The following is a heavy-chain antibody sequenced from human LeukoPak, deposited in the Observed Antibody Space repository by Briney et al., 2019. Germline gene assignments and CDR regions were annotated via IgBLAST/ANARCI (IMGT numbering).Heavy chain of an antibody. V-gene: IGHV4-4*07. CDR1: GGSISSYY. J-gene: IGHJ5*02. Sequence: SETLTLTCTVSGGSISSYYWSWIRQPAGKGLEWIGRIYTSGSTNYNPSLKSRVTISVDTSKNQFSLKLSSVTAADTAVYYCARLYDYVWGSYYFDPWGQGTLVTVSS. CDR3: ARLYDYVWGSYYFDP. CDR2: IYTSGST. D-gene: IGHD3-16*01.